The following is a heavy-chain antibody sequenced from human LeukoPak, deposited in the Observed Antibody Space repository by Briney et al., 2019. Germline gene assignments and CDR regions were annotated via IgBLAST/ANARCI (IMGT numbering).Heavy chain of an antibody. D-gene: IGHD2-2*01. J-gene: IGHJ4*02. CDR2: ISSSGSTI. Sequence: GGSLRLSCAASGFTFSDYYMSWIRQAPGKGLEWVSYISSSGSTIYYADSVKGRFTISRDNAQNSLYLQMNSLRAEDTAVYYCARGVDCSSTSCSIPDYWGQGTLVTVSS. CDR1: GFTFSDYY. CDR3: ARGVDCSSTSCSIPDY. V-gene: IGHV3-11*01.